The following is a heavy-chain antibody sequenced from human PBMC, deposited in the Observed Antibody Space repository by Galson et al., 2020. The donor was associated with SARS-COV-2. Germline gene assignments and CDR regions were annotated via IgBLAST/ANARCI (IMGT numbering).Heavy chain of an antibody. D-gene: IGHD6-19*01. CDR3: AAWSVAVASFDY. V-gene: IGHV1-58*01. Sequence: GASVKVSCEASGFTFTSSAVQWVRQARGQRLEWIGWIVVGSGNTNYAQKFQERVTITRDMSTSTAYMELSSLRSEDTAVYYCAAWSVAVASFDYWGQGTLVTVSS. J-gene: IGHJ4*02. CDR1: GFTFTSSA. CDR2: IVVGSGNT.